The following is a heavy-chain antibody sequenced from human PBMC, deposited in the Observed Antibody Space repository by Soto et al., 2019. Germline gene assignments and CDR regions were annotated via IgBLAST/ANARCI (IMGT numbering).Heavy chain of an antibody. CDR2: VYYSGTT. Sequence: PSETLSLTCTVSGGSIRNGDYYWGWIRQPPGTGLEWIGYVYYSGTTYSHPSLNSRVTISVDTSENQFSLRLHSVTAADTAVYYCARSPQYYTPGSSTFDYWGPGTMVTVSS. CDR1: GGSIRNGDYY. V-gene: IGHV4-30-4*01. CDR3: ARSPQYYTPGSSTFDY. D-gene: IGHD3-3*01. J-gene: IGHJ4*03.